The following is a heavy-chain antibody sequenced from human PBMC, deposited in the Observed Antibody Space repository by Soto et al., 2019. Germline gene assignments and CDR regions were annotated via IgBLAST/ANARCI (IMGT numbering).Heavy chain of an antibody. D-gene: IGHD5-12*01. J-gene: IGHJ4*02. Sequence: QVQLVESGGGVVQPGRSLRLSCAASGFTFSSYGMHWVRQAPGKGLEWVAVIWYDGSIKYYADSVKGRFTISRDNSKNTLYLQMNSLRAEDTAVSYCARDLDSGYGYWGQGTLVTVSS. V-gene: IGHV3-33*01. CDR3: ARDLDSGYGY. CDR2: IWYDGSIK. CDR1: GFTFSSYG.